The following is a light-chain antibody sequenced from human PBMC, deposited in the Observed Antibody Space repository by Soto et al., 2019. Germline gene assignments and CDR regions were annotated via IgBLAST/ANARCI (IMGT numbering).Light chain of an antibody. CDR1: SSNIAANS. Sequence: QSVLTQPPSVSAAPGQEVTISCSGSSSNIAANSVSWYQHLPGTAPKLLIYDSERRPSGIPARFSGSKSGTSATLGITGLQTGDEADYYCGAWDNSLTVYVFGSGTKLTVL. CDR3: GAWDNSLTVYV. CDR2: DSE. J-gene: IGLJ1*01. V-gene: IGLV1-51*01.